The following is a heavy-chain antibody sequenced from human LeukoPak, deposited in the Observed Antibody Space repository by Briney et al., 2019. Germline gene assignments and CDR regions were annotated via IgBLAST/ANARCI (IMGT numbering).Heavy chain of an antibody. CDR2: INPNSGGT. CDR1: GYTFTGYY. V-gene: IGHV1-2*02. Sequence: ASVKVSCKASGYTFTGYYMHWVRQAPGQGLEWMEWINPNSGGTNYAQKFQGRVTMTRDTSISTAYMELSRLRSDDTAVYYCARGVPWGYYFDYWGQGTLVTVSS. CDR3: ARGVPWGYYFDY. D-gene: IGHD7-27*01. J-gene: IGHJ4*02.